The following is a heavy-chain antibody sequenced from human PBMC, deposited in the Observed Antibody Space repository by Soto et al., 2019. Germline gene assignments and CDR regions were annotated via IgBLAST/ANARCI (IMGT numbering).Heavy chain of an antibody. CDR3: ARHRTTVHAFDI. CDR1: GGPFSSGNYY. J-gene: IGHJ3*02. V-gene: IGHV4-39*01. Sequence: SETLSLTCSVSGGPFSSGNYYWGWVRQPPGKGLEWLAYIHYSGSTSYNPSLKSRVTISVDTSKNQFSLKLSSVTAADTAVYYCARHRTTVHAFDIWGQGTMVTVSS. D-gene: IGHD4-17*01. CDR2: IHYSGST.